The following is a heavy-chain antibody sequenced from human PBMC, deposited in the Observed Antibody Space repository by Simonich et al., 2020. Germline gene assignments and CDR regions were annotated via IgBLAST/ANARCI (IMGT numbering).Heavy chain of an antibody. CDR1: GFTFSSYA. Sequence: EVQLLESGGGLVQPGGSLRLSCAASGFTFSSYAMSWVRQAPGKGLEGVSAISGSGVSTYYADSVKGRFTISRDNSKNTLYLQMNSLRAEDTAVYYCAKRSGVSITGTFDYWGQGTLVTVSS. CDR3: AKRSGVSITGTFDY. D-gene: IGHD1-7*01. J-gene: IGHJ4*02. V-gene: IGHV3-23*01. CDR2: ISGSGVST.